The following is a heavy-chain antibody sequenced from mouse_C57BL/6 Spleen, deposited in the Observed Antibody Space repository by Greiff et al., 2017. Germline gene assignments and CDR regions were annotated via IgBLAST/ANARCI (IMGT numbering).Heavy chain of an antibody. Sequence: QVQLKQSGPELVKPGASVKIPCKASGYAFSSSWMNWVKQRPGKGLEWIGRIYPGDGDTNYNGKFKGKATLTADKSSSTAYMQLSSLTSEDSAVYFCAREGNWDYYAMDYWGQGTSVTVSS. V-gene: IGHV1-82*01. CDR1: GYAFSSSW. CDR2: IYPGDGDT. CDR3: AREGNWDYYAMDY. J-gene: IGHJ4*01. D-gene: IGHD4-1*01.